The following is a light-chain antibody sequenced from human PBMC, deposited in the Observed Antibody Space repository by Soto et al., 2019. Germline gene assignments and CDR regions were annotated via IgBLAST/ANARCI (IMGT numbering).Light chain of an antibody. CDR2: RTS. V-gene: IGKV3-20*01. CDR1: QSVSSSY. Sequence: EIVLTQSPGTLSLSQGERATLSCRASQSVSSSYLAWYQQKPGQAPRLLIYRTSNRATGIPDRFSGSGSGTDFTLTISRLEPEDFAVYWCQQYDSSPRTFGQGTKVDI. CDR3: QQYDSSPRT. J-gene: IGKJ1*01.